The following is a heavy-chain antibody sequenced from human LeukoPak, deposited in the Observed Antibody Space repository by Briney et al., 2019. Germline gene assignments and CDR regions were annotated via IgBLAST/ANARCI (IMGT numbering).Heavy chain of an antibody. CDR1: GFTFSNHG. Sequence: PGGSLRLSCAASGFTFSNHGMHWVRQAPGKGPEWVALIWYDGSNKYYGDSVKGRFTISRDNSKNSLFLQMNSLRAEDTAVYYCAKDGGMRSDFDYWGQGTLVTVSS. V-gene: IGHV3-30*02. J-gene: IGHJ4*02. CDR3: AKDGGMRSDFDY. CDR2: IWYDGSNK. D-gene: IGHD3-3*01.